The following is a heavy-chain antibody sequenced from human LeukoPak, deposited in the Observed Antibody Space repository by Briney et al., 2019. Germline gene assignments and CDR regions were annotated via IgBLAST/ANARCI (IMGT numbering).Heavy chain of an antibody. CDR2: ISYDGSDQ. V-gene: IGHV3-30*18. J-gene: IGHJ4*03. CDR1: GFIFSSYG. Sequence: PGRSLRLSCAASGFIFSSYGMHWVRQAPGKGLEWVAVISYDGSDQHYADSVKGRFTISRDNSKNTVYLQMNSLRVEDTAVYYCANARSTGWYETDYWGQGTTVTVSS. CDR3: ANARSTGWYETDY. D-gene: IGHD6-19*01.